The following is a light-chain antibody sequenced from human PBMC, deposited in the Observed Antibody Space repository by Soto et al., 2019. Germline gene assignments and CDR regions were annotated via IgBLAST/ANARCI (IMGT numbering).Light chain of an antibody. J-gene: IGKJ4*01. CDR3: QQHNGWPLT. CDR1: QSISNN. CDR2: GAS. Sequence: EIVMTQSPATLSVAPGERSTLSCRAIQSISNNLAWYQQKPGQAPRLLLFGASTRATGIPARFSGSGSGTEFTFTISILQSEDSAVYYCQQHNGWPLTFGGGTKVEIK. V-gene: IGKV3-15*01.